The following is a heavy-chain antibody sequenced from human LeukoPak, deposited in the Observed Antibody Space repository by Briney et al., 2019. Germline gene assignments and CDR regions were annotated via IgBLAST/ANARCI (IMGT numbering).Heavy chain of an antibody. V-gene: IGHV3-30-3*01. Sequence: GGSLRLSCAASGFTFSSYAMHWVRQAPGKGLEWVAVISYDGSNKYYADSVKGRFTISRDNSKNTLYLQMNSLRAEDTAVYYCARVYGSSGYSIYYYYYYGMDVWGQGTTVTVSS. D-gene: IGHD3-22*01. CDR3: ARVYGSSGYSIYYYYYYGMDV. CDR2: ISYDGSNK. J-gene: IGHJ6*02. CDR1: GFTFSSYA.